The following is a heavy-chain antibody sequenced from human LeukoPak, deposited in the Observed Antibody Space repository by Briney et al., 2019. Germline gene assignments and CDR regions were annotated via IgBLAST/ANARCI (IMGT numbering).Heavy chain of an antibody. J-gene: IGHJ3*02. CDR3: ARETGDVLLGAFDI. CDR2: IGTVGDT. V-gene: IGHV3-13*04. CDR1: GFTFSGYD. Sequence: TGGSLRLSCAASGFTFSGYDFHWVRQATGRGLEWVSAIGTVGDTHYLDSVKGRFTISRENAKNSLYLQMNSLRAGDTAVYYCARETGDVLLGAFDIWGQGTMVTVS. D-gene: IGHD3-10*01.